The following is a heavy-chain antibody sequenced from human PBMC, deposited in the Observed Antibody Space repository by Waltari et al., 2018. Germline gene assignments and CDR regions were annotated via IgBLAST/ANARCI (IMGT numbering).Heavy chain of an antibody. D-gene: IGHD3-22*01. V-gene: IGHV1-3*01. CDR3: ARGTYYYESSGSAGWFDP. J-gene: IGHJ5*02. CDR2: INAGNDNT. Sequence: QVQLVQSGAEVQKPGASVKVSCKASGYTFTIYGKHWLRQAPGQRLDWMGWINAGNDNTKYSQKFQGRVTITRDTSASTAYMELSSLRSEDTAVYYCARGTYYYESSGSAGWFDPWGQGTLVTVSS. CDR1: GYTFTIYG.